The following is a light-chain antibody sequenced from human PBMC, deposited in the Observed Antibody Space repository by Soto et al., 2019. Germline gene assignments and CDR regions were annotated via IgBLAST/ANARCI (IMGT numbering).Light chain of an antibody. Sequence: DIQMTQSPSTLSASVGDRVTITCRASQSISSWLAWYQQKPGKAPKLLIYDASRLESGVPSRFSGSGSGTEFTLTISSLQPDDFATYYCHQYNSYPFTFGPGTKVDIK. V-gene: IGKV1-5*01. CDR2: DAS. J-gene: IGKJ3*01. CDR1: QSISSW. CDR3: HQYNSYPFT.